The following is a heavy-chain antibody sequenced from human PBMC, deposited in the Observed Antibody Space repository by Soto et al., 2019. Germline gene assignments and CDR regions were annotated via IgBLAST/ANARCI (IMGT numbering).Heavy chain of an antibody. J-gene: IGHJ6*03. V-gene: IGHV4-31*03. Sequence: QVQLQESGPGLVKPSQTLSLTCTVSGGSISSGGYYWSWIRQHPGKGLEWIGYLYYSGSTYDNPALKSRVTISGDTSKNQFSLKLSSVTAADTAVYYCARDSGRKYQLALYYYYYYYMDVWGKGTTVTVSS. D-gene: IGHD3-10*01. CDR2: LYYSGST. CDR1: GGSISSGGYY. CDR3: ARDSGRKYQLALYYYYYYYMDV.